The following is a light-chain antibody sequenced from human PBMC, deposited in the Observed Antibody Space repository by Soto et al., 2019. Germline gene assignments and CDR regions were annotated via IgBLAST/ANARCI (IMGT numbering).Light chain of an antibody. CDR3: QQRSNWLT. CDR1: QSVSSY. V-gene: IGKV3-11*01. J-gene: IGKJ4*01. CDR2: DAS. Sequence: EIVLTQSPATLSLSPWERATLSCRASQSVSSYLAWYQQKPGQAPRLLLYDASNRATAIPARFSGRWSGTEFALTITSIEPEDLAVYDCQQRSNWLTFGGGTKVEIK.